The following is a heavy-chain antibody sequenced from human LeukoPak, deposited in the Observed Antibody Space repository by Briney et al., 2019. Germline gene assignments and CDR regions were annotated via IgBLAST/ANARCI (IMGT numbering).Heavy chain of an antibody. Sequence: ASVKVSCKASGGTFSSYAISWVRQAPGQGLEWMGWMNPNSGNTGYAQKFQGRVTITRNTSISTAYMELSSLRSEDTAVYYCAREDYMDVWGKGTTVTVSS. CDR3: AREDYMDV. J-gene: IGHJ6*03. CDR2: MNPNSGNT. CDR1: GGTFSSYA. V-gene: IGHV1-8*03.